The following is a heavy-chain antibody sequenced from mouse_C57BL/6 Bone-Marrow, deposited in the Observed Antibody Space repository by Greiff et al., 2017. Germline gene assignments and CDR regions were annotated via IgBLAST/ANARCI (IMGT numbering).Heavy chain of an antibody. V-gene: IGHV3-6*01. CDR3: ARGGYGNHAMDY. D-gene: IGHD2-1*01. CDR2: ISYDGSN. J-gene: IGHJ4*01. CDR1: GYSITSGYY. Sequence: EVKLVESGPGLVKPSQSLSLTCSVTGYSITSGYYWNWIRQFPGNKLEWMGYISYDGSNNYNPSLKNRISITRDTSKNQFFLKLNSVTTEDTATYCCARGGYGNHAMDYWGQGTSVTVSS.